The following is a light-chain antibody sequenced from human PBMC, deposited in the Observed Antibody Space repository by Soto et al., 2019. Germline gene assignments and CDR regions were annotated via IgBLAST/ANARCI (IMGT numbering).Light chain of an antibody. CDR2: EVS. Sequence: QSALTQPPSASGSPGQSVTISCTGTSSDVGGYNFVSWYQQHPGKAPKVLIYEVSQRPSGVPDRFSGSKSGNTASLTVSGLQAEDEADYYCSSYAGSDTAVVFGGGNKLTVL. CDR3: SSYAGSDTAVV. CDR1: SSDVGGYNF. V-gene: IGLV2-8*01. J-gene: IGLJ2*01.